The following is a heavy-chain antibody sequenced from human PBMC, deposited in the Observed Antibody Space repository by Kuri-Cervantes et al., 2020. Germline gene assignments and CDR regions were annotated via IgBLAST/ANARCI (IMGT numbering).Heavy chain of an antibody. CDR2: ISYDGSNK. CDR3: ARDNSYNWNYVGWFDP. V-gene: IGHV3-30*03. D-gene: IGHD1-7*01. Sequence: GESLKISCAASGFTFSSYGMHWVRQAPGKGLEWVAVISYDGSNKYYADSVKGRFTISRVNSKNTLYLQMNSLRAEDTAVYYCARDNSYNWNYVGWFDPWGQGTLVTVSS. CDR1: GFTFSSYG. J-gene: IGHJ5*02.